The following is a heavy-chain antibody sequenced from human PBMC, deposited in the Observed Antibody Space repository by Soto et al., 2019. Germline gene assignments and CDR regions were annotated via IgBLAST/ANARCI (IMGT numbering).Heavy chain of an antibody. CDR2: ISSSGSSI. V-gene: IGHV3-11*01. J-gene: IGHJ6*02. D-gene: IGHD3-10*01. CDR1: GLTFSDCY. Sequence: QVQLVESGGGLVKPGGSLRLSCAASGLTFSDCYMNWIRQAPGKGLEWVSYISSSGSSINYAGSVKGRFTISRDNAKNSRYLQMNSLRAEATAMYYCARVRFGEWGYAMDVWGQGTTVTVSS. CDR3: ARVRFGEWGYAMDV.